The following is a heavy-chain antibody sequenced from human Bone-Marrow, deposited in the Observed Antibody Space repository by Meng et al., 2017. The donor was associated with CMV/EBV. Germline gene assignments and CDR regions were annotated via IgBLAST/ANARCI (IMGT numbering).Heavy chain of an antibody. CDR1: RYTFTDYY. CDR3: ARDVGWRALAGDVEY. D-gene: IGHD6-19*01. V-gene: IGHV1-2*02. Sequence: ASVKVSCKASRYTFTDYYIHWVRQAPGQGLEWMGCINPDSGDTDYAQKFQGRVTLTRGASISTAYMDLSRLRSDDTAVYYCARDVGWRALAGDVEYWGQGTLVTVSS. CDR2: INPDSGDT. J-gene: IGHJ4*02.